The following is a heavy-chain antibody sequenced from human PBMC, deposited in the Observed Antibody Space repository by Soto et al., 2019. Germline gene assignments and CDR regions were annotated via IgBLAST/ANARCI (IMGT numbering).Heavy chain of an antibody. D-gene: IGHD6-25*01. CDR1: GFSLSTGGVG. CDR2: LYWDDDK. J-gene: IGHJ4*02. CDR3: APTGGYKSFDY. Sequence: QITLKESGPTLVKPTQTLTLTCTFSGFSLSTGGVGVGWIRQPPGKALEWLALLYWDDDKRYSTSLKSRLTITKDTSKGQVVLIMTNMDPVDTATYYCAPTGGYKSFDYWGQGTLVTVSS. V-gene: IGHV2-5*02.